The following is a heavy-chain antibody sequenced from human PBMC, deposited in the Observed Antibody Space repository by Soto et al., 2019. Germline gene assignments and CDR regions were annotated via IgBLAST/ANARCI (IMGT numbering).Heavy chain of an antibody. CDR1: GYTFITYD. CDR2: ICGYNGNP. J-gene: IGHJ4*02. D-gene: IGHD1-7*01. Sequence: QVQLVQSGNEVKKPGASVKVSCKASGYTFITYDITWVRQAPGQGLEWMGWICGYNGNPHYAQKLQGRVTMTTDTSTSTAYMELRGLRSDDTAVYYCARGGTHSGGDYWGQGTLVTVSS. V-gene: IGHV1-18*01. CDR3: ARGGTHSGGDY.